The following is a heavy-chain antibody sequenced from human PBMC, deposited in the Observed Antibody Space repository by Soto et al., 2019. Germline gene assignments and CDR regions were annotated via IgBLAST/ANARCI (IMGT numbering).Heavy chain of an antibody. CDR1: GYTFTGYY. CDR2: INPNSGGT. D-gene: IGHD3-9*01. V-gene: IGHV1-2*04. Sequence: QVQLVQSGAEVKKPGASVKVSCKASGYTFTGYYMHWVRQAPGQGLEWRGWINPNSGGTNYAQKFQGWVTMTRETSIIRANMELRRLRSDEKPVYYCARDWLVARDILTGYCISPSPPPNYFSYMDVWGKGTTVTVSS. CDR3: ARDWLVARDILTGYCISPSPPPNYFSYMDV. J-gene: IGHJ6*03.